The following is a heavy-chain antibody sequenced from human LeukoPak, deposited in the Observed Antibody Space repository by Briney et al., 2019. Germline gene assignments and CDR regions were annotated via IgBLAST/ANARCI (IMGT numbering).Heavy chain of an antibody. CDR1: RFTLDDYG. Sequence: AGSLRLSCAASRFTLDDYGMRWVRQPPGEGREWVAGMNWTGGSKGYADSVKGRFTISTDNAKTSLYLQMNSLRAEDTALYYCAREPQGWSYYYYSMDVWGKGTTVTVSS. J-gene: IGHJ6*03. V-gene: IGHV3-20*04. CDR3: AREPQGWSYYYYSMDV. CDR2: MNWTGGSK. D-gene: IGHD2-15*01.